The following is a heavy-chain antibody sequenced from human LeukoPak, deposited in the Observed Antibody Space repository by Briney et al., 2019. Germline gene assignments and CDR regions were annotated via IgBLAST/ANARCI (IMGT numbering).Heavy chain of an antibody. CDR2: INHSGST. J-gene: IGHJ5*02. CDR1: GGSFSGYY. CDR3: ARPGRAVTTSWFDP. D-gene: IGHD4-17*01. Sequence: SETLSLTCAVYGGSFSGYYWTWIRQHPGKGLQWIREINHSGSTNYIPSLKSRVTISVDTSKNQFSLKLSSVTAADTAVYYCARPGRAVTTSWFDPWGQGTLVTVSS. V-gene: IGHV4-34*01.